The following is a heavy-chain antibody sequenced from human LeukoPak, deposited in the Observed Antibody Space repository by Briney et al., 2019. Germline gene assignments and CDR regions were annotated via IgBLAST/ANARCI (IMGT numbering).Heavy chain of an antibody. J-gene: IGHJ4*02. Sequence: GGSLRLSCAASGFTFSSYAMHWVRQAPGKGLEWVAVISYDGSNKYYADSVKGRFTISRDNAKNSLYLQMNSLRAEDTAVYYCAREEGATIGGPYYFDHWGQGTLVTVSS. CDR1: GFTFSSYA. D-gene: IGHD1-26*01. CDR3: AREEGATIGGPYYFDH. CDR2: ISYDGSNK. V-gene: IGHV3-30-3*01.